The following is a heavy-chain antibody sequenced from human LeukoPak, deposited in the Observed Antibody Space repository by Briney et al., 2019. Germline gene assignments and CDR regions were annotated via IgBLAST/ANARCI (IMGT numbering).Heavy chain of an antibody. J-gene: IGHJ4*02. Sequence: ASVKVSCKASGYTFTGYYMHWVRQAPGQGLEWMGWINPNRGGTNYAQKFQGRVTMTRDTSISTAYMELSRLRSDDTAVYYCARAGYSSGWYVAKIDYWGQGTLVTVSS. CDR3: ARAGYSSGWYVAKIDY. CDR1: GYTFTGYY. D-gene: IGHD6-19*01. CDR2: INPNRGGT. V-gene: IGHV1-2*02.